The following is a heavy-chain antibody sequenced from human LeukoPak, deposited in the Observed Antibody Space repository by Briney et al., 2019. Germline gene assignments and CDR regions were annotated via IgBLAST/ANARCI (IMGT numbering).Heavy chain of an antibody. D-gene: IGHD3-22*01. J-gene: IGHJ4*02. CDR2: ISAYNGHT. CDR1: GYTFTSYG. Sequence: ASVKVSCKASGYTFTSYGLTWVRQAPGQGLEWMGWISAYNGHTKYPQKLQGRVTMTTDASTSTAYMELRSLRSDDTAVYYCARGFPPRRNYDSSGYYSYYFDYWGQGTLVTVSS. CDR3: ARGFPPRRNYDSSGYYSYYFDY. V-gene: IGHV1-18*01.